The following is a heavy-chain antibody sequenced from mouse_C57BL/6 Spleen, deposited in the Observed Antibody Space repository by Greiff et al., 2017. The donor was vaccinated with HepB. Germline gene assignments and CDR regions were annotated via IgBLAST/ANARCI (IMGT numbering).Heavy chain of an antibody. CDR2: IYPGDGDT. CDR3: ARGPYYGSSY. V-gene: IGHV1-82*01. Sequence: LQESGPELVKPGASVKISCKASGYAFSSSWMNWVKQRPGKGLEWIGRIYPGDGDTNYNGKFKGKATLTADKSSSTAYMQLSSLTSEVSAVYFCARGPYYGSSYWGQGTLVTVSA. J-gene: IGHJ3*01. CDR1: GYAFSSSW. D-gene: IGHD1-1*01.